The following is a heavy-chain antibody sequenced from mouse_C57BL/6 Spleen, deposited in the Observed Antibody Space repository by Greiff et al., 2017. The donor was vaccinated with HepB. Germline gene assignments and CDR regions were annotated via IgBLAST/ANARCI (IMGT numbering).Heavy chain of an antibody. D-gene: IGHD1-1*01. CDR3: TRDADYYGSSSIWFAY. CDR2: ISSGGDYI. V-gene: IGHV5-9-1*02. CDR1: GFTFSSYA. J-gene: IGHJ3*01. Sequence: EVKLVESGEGLVKPGGSLKLSCAASGFTFSSYAMSWVRQTPEKRLEWVAYISSGGDYIYYADTVKGRFTISRDNARNTLYLQMSSLKSEDTAMYYCTRDADYYGSSSIWFAYWGQGTLVTVSA.